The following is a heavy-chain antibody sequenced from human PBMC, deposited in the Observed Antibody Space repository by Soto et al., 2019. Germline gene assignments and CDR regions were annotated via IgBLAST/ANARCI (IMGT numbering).Heavy chain of an antibody. CDR1: GFTFSSYS. J-gene: IGHJ4*02. Sequence: PGGSLRLSCAASGFTFSSYSMNWVRQAPGKGLEWVSSISSSSSYIYYADSVKGRFTISRDNAKNSLYLQMNSLRAEDTAVYYCARDSPRQYNWNYEIDYWGQGTLVTVSS. CDR2: ISSSSSYI. D-gene: IGHD1-7*01. CDR3: ARDSPRQYNWNYEIDY. V-gene: IGHV3-21*01.